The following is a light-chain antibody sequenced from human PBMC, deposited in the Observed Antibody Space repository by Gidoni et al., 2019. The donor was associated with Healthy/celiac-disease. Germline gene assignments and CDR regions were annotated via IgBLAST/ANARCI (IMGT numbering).Light chain of an antibody. CDR2: GAS. V-gene: IGKV3-20*01. Sequence: EIVLTQSPGTLSLSPGERATLSCRASQSVSSSYLAWYQQKPGQAPRLLNYGASSRAAGIPDRFSGSGSGTDFTLTISRLEPEDFAVYYCQQYGSSTLTFGQGTKVEIK. CDR3: QQYGSSTLT. J-gene: IGKJ1*01. CDR1: QSVSSSY.